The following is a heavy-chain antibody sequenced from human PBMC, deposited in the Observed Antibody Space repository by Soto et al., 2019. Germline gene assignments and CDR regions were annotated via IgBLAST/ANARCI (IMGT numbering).Heavy chain of an antibody. CDR1: GYTFTSYA. CDR2: INAGNGDT. V-gene: IGHV1-3*01. J-gene: IGHJ4*02. D-gene: IGHD1-26*01. CDR3: ARDLSGSYACDY. Sequence: QVQLVQSGAEVKKPGASEKVSCKASGYTFTSYAMHWVRQAPGQRLEWMGWINAGNGDTKYSQNFQGRVTISRDTSASTAYMELSSLTSEDTAVYYCARDLSGSYACDYWGQGTLVTVSS.